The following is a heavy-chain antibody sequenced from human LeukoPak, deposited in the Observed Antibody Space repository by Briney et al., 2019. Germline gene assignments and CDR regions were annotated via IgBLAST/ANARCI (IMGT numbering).Heavy chain of an antibody. D-gene: IGHD2-15*01. J-gene: IGHJ4*02. Sequence: PGGSLRLSCAASGFTFSSYGMHWVRQAPGKGLEWVAFIRYDGSNKYYADSVKGRFTTSRDNSKNTLYLQMNGLRAEDTAVYYCAKDLSVVAAIYYWGQGTLVTVSS. CDR2: IRYDGSNK. CDR3: AKDLSVVAAIYY. CDR1: GFTFSSYG. V-gene: IGHV3-30*02.